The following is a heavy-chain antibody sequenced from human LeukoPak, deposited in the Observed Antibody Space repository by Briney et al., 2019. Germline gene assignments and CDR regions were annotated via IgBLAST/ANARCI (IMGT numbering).Heavy chain of an antibody. Sequence: ASVKVSCKASGYSFTSHYMHWVRQAPGQGLEWMGWINPNSGGTNYAQKFQGRVTMTRDTSISTAYMELSRLRSDDTAVYYCARELTGFSIDAFDIWGQGTMVTVSS. CDR1: GYSFTSHY. V-gene: IGHV1-2*02. D-gene: IGHD3-9*01. J-gene: IGHJ3*02. CDR2: INPNSGGT. CDR3: ARELTGFSIDAFDI.